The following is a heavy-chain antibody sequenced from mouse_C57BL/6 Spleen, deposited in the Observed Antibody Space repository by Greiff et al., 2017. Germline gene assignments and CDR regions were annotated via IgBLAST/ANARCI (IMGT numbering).Heavy chain of an antibody. CDR1: GYTFTSYW. CDR2: IDPSDSYT. J-gene: IGHJ4*01. V-gene: IGHV1-69*01. CDR3: ARTELGRCAMDC. D-gene: IGHD4-1*01. Sequence: QVQLKQPGAELVMPGASVKLSCKASGYTFTSYWMHWVKQRPGQGLEWIGEIDPSDSYTNYNQKFKGKSTLTVDKSSSTAYMQLSSLTSEDSAVYYCARTELGRCAMDCWGQGTSVTVSS.